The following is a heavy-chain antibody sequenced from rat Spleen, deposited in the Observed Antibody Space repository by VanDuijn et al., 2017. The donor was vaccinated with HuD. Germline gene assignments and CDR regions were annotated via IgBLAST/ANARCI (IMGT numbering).Heavy chain of an antibody. D-gene: IGHD1-9*01. J-gene: IGHJ1*01. CDR1: GFTFSNYD. V-gene: IGHV5S13*01. Sequence: EVQLVESGGGLVQPGRSLKLSCAASGFTFSNYDMAWVRQAPTKGLEWIASISTGGGNTYYRDSVKGRFTISRDNAKNTQYLQMDSLRSEDTATYYCARRTYYGYNYWYFDFWGPGTMVTVSS. CDR3: ARRTYYGYNYWYFDF. CDR2: ISTGGGNT.